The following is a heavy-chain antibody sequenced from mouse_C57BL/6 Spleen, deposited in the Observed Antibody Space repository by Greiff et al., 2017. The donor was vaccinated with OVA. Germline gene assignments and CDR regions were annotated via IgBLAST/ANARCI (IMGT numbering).Heavy chain of an antibody. V-gene: IGHV5-17*01. CDR1: GFAFSDYG. CDR3: ARNYYGSSGYAMDY. CDR2: ISRGSSTI. D-gene: IGHD1-1*01. J-gene: IGHJ4*01. Sequence: EVMLVESGGGLVKPGGSLKLSCAASGFAFSDYGMHWVRQAPEKGLEWVAYISRGSSTIYYADTVKGRFTISRDNAKNTLFLQMTSLRSEDTAMYYCARNYYGSSGYAMDYWGQGTSVTVSS.